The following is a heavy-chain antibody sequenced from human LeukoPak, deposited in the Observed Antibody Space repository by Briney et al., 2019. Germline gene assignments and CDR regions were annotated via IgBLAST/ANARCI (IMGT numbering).Heavy chain of an antibody. CDR2: IKQDGSEK. J-gene: IGHJ4*02. D-gene: IGHD2-2*01. Sequence: GGSLRLSCAASGFTFSSYEMSWVRQAPGKGLEWVANIKQDGSEKYYVDSVKGRFTISRDNAKKSLYLQMNSLRAEDTAVYYCARDCSTTSCYWSGSPFDYWGQGTLVTVSS. V-gene: IGHV3-7*01. CDR3: ARDCSTTSCYWSGSPFDY. CDR1: GFTFSSYE.